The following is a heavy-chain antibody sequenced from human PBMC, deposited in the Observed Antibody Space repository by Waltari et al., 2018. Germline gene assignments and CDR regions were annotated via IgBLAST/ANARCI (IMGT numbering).Heavy chain of an antibody. CDR1: GGSISSHY. D-gene: IGHD2-15*01. CDR3: ARAQGGGNNWFDP. J-gene: IGHJ5*02. CDR2: IDYSGST. V-gene: IGHV4-59*11. Sequence: QVQLQESGPGLVKPSETLSLTCTVSGGSISSHYWSWIRQPPGKGLEWIGYIDYSGSTNYNPSLKSRVTISVDTSKNQFSLKLSSVTAADTAVYYCARAQGGGNNWFDPWGQGTLVIVSS.